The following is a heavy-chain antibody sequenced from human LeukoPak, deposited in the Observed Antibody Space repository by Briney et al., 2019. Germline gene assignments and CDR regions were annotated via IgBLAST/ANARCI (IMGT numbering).Heavy chain of an antibody. Sequence: GGSLRLSCAASGFTFNNYAMNWVRQAPGKGLEWVSSISGGGETTYYADSAKGRFTISRDNSQNTLYLQMNSLRAEDTAVYYCASPRGRVTMVQGTLPDYWGQGTLVTVSS. CDR2: ISGGGETT. D-gene: IGHD3-10*01. J-gene: IGHJ4*02. CDR1: GFTFNNYA. V-gene: IGHV3-23*01. CDR3: ASPRGRVTMVQGTLPDY.